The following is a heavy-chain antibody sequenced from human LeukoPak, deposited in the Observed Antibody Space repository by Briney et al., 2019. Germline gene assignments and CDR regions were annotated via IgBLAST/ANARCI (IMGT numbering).Heavy chain of an antibody. CDR2: IYHSGST. CDR3: ARAVAPPSLYYYYYMDV. Sequence: PSETLSLTCTVSGYSISSGYYWGWIRQPPGKGLEWIGSIYHSGSTYYNPSLKSRVTISVDTSKNQFSLKLSSVTAADTAVYYCARAVAPPSLYYYYYMDVWGKGTTVTVSS. V-gene: IGHV4-38-2*02. CDR1: GYSISSGYY. J-gene: IGHJ6*03.